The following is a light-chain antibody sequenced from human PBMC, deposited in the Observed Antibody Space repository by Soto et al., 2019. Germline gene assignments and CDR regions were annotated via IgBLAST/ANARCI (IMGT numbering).Light chain of an antibody. CDR2: EVT. Sequence: QSVLTQPPSASGSPGQSVTISCTGTSSDVGGYNYVSWYQQHPGKAPKLMIYEVTKRPSGVPDRFSGSKSGNTASLTVSGLQAEDEADYYGTSYGGSNNFIFGGGTKLTVL. V-gene: IGLV2-8*01. J-gene: IGLJ2*01. CDR3: TSYGGSNNFI. CDR1: SSDVGGYNY.